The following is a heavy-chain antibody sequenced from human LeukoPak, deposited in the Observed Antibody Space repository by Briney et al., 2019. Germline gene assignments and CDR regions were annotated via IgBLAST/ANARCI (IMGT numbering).Heavy chain of an antibody. J-gene: IGHJ4*02. Sequence: GGSLRLSCAASGFTFSSYAMSWVRQAPGKGLEWVSAISGSGGSTYYADSVKGRFTISGDNSKNTLYLQMNSLRAEDTAVYYPYYYDSSGYSDFDYWGQGTLVTVSS. CDR3: YYYDSSGYSDFDY. CDR2: ISGSGGST. CDR1: GFTFSSYA. V-gene: IGHV3-23*01. D-gene: IGHD3-22*01.